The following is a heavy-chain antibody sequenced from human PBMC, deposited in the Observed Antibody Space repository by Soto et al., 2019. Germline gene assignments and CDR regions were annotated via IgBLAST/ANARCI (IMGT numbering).Heavy chain of an antibody. CDR3: AKDREVCTKGACSNYSDH. CDR1: GFTFSNYG. Sequence: GGSLRLSCAVSGFTFSNYGIHWVRQAPGKGLEWVAVISYDGSNKYYADSVKGRFTISRDNSKNTLYLQMNSLRAEDTAVYYCAKDREVCTKGACSNYSDHWGQGTLVTVSS. D-gene: IGHD2-8*01. CDR2: ISYDGSNK. V-gene: IGHV3-30*18. J-gene: IGHJ4*02.